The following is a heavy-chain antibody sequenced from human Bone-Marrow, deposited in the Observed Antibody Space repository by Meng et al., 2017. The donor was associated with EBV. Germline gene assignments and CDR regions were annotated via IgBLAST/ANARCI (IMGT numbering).Heavy chain of an antibody. CDR3: ARLYGSGTYYLDY. V-gene: IGHV2-5*02. CDR2: IYWDDNT. CDR1: GFSTSTSGLG. J-gene: IGHJ4*02. D-gene: IGHD3-10*01. Sequence: ITLMEPARTLVDPTQTLMLTCTFSGFSTSTSGLGVGWIRQPPGKALEWRAVIYWDDNTRYRPSLRRRLTITKDTSRNQVVLTLTNMDPVDTATYFCARLYGSGTYYLDYWGQGTLVTVSS.